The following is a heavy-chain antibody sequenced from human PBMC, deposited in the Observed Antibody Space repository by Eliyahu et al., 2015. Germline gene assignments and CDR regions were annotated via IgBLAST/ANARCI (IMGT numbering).Heavy chain of an antibody. V-gene: IGHV3-43*01. D-gene: IGHD6-19*01. CDR1: GFXFDDYT. CDR2: ISWDGGST. Sequence: EVQLVESGGVVVQPGGSLRLSCAASGFXFDDYTMHWVRQAPGKGLEWVSLISWDGGSTYYADSVKGRFTISRDNSKNSLYLQMNSLRTEDTALYYCAKENGGWYYFDYWGQGTLVTVSS. J-gene: IGHJ4*02. CDR3: AKENGGWYYFDY.